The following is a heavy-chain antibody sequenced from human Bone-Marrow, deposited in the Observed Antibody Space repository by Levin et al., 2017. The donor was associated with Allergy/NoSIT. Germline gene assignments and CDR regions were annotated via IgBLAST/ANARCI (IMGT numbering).Heavy chain of an antibody. CDR1: GGSVSSDTYY. J-gene: IGHJ4*02. V-gene: IGHV4-61*01. CDR2: ISSSGST. Sequence: NSSETLSLTCTVSGGSVSSDTYYWSWIRQPPGKGLEWIGYISSSGSTSYNPSLMSRVTISLHTSKNQFSLKLTSVTPADTAVYYCARDDYSDFTGWVWGQGSLVTVSS. CDR3: ARDDYSDFTGWV. D-gene: IGHD3-9*01.